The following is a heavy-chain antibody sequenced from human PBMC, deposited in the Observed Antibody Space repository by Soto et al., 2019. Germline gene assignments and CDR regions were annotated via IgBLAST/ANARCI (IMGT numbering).Heavy chain of an antibody. V-gene: IGHV1-18*01. D-gene: IGHD5-18*01. CDR3: ARDGRKQLWVEGLNAMDV. CDR1: AYTFTSYG. CDR2: ISGYNGQT. J-gene: IGHJ6*02. Sequence: QVQLVQSGPEVKKPGASVKVSCKASAYTFTSYGISWVRQAPGQGLEWMGWISGYNGQTNYAQKFRGRVTITTDASTSTACMELRSLRSDDTATYYCARDGRKQLWVEGLNAMDVWGQGTTVTVSS.